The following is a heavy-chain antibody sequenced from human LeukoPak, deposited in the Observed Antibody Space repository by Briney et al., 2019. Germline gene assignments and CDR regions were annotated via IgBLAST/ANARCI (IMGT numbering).Heavy chain of an antibody. Sequence: GGSLRLSCAASGLTFSSNSMNWVRQAPGKGLEWVSYISSTSGTIYYAHSGKGRFTISRDNAKNSLYLQMNSLRAEDTAVYYCASDSGFLFDLWGEGTLVTVSS. CDR3: ASDSGFLFDL. D-gene: IGHD5-12*01. V-gene: IGHV3-48*04. J-gene: IGHJ4*02. CDR1: GLTFSSNS. CDR2: ISSTSGTI.